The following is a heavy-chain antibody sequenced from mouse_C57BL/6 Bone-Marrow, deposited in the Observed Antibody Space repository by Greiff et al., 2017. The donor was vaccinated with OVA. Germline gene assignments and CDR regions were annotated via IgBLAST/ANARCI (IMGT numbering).Heavy chain of an antibody. CDR3: ARSDDYDGGFDY. V-gene: IGHV1-80*01. CDR1: GYAFSSYW. Sequence: QVQLQQSGAELVKPGASVKISCKASGYAFSSYWMNWVKQRPGKGLEWIGQIYPGDGDTTYNGKFKGKATLTADKSSSTSYMQLSRVTAEDSAVYFCARSDDYDGGFDYWGQGTTLTVSS. D-gene: IGHD2-4*01. J-gene: IGHJ2*01. CDR2: IYPGDGDT.